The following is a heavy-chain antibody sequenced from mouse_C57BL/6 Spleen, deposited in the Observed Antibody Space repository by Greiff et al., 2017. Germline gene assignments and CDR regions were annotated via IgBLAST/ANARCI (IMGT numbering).Heavy chain of an antibody. CDR2: IDPSDSYT. J-gene: IGHJ1*03. D-gene: IGHD1-1*01. CDR1: GYTFTSYW. Sequence: QVQLQQPGAELVMPGASVKLSCKASGYTFTSYWMHWVKQRPGQGLEWIGEIDPSDSYTNYNQKFKGKSTLTVDNSSSTAYMQLSSLTAEDSAVYYCARGTVVATGYWYFDVWGTGTTVTVSS. CDR3: ARGTVVATGYWYFDV. V-gene: IGHV1-69*01.